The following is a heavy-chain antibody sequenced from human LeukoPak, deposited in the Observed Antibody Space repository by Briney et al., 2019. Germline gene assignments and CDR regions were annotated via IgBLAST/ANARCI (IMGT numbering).Heavy chain of an antibody. CDR2: IIPIFGTA. Sequence: ASVKVSCKASGGTFSSYAISWVRQAPGQGLEWMGGIIPIFGTANYAQKFQGRVTITADESTSTAYMELSSLRSEDTAVYYCARGFYRAFGGDAFDIWGQGTMVTVSS. J-gene: IGHJ3*02. D-gene: IGHD3-10*01. CDR3: ARGFYRAFGGDAFDI. CDR1: GGTFSSYA. V-gene: IGHV1-69*13.